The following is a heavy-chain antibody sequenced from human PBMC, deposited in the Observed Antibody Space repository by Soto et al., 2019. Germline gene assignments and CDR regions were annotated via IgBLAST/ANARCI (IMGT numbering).Heavy chain of an antibody. CDR1: GGSISSSSYY. V-gene: IGHV4-39*01. D-gene: IGHD6-6*01. CDR3: ARHNRPRGGPDDAFDI. Sequence: SETLSRTCTVSGGSISSSSYYWGWIRQPPGKGLEWIGSIYYSGSTYYNPSLKSRVTISVDTSKNQFSLKLSSVTAADTAVYYCARHNRPRGGPDDAFDIWGQGTMVTVSS. CDR2: IYYSGST. J-gene: IGHJ3*02.